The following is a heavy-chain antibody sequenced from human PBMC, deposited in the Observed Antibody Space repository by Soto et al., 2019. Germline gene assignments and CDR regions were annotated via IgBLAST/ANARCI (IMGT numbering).Heavy chain of an antibody. Sequence: GGSLRLSCAASGFTFSSYAMSWVRQAPGKGLEWVSVISGDGGSTYYADSVKGRFTISRDNAKNSLYLQMNSLRAEDTAVYYCARGRDYYYYGMDAWGQGTTVTVSS. V-gene: IGHV3-23*01. CDR3: ARGRDYYYYGMDA. J-gene: IGHJ6*02. CDR1: GFTFSSYA. D-gene: IGHD3-10*01. CDR2: ISGDGGST.